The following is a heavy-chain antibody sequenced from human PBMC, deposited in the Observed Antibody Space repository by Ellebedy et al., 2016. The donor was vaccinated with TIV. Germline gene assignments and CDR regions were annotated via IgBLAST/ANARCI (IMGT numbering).Heavy chain of an antibody. Sequence: GESLKISCAASGFTFSSYGMYWVRQAPGKGLEWVAVISYDGSNKYYADSVKGRFTISRDNSKNTLYLQMNSLRAEDTAVYYCAKGKQLWLPYNGMDVWGQGTTVTVSS. CDR1: GFTFSSYG. V-gene: IGHV3-30*18. CDR3: AKGKQLWLPYNGMDV. J-gene: IGHJ6*02. CDR2: ISYDGSNK. D-gene: IGHD5-18*01.